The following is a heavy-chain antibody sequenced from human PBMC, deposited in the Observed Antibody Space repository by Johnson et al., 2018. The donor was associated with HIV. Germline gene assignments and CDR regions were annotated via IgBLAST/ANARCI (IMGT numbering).Heavy chain of an antibody. D-gene: IGHD2-21*01. Sequence: QVQLVESGGGVVQPGRSLRLSCAASGFTFSSYVMHWVRQAPGKGLEGVAVISFDGNNQYYADSVKDRFTISRDNSKNTLFLQMNGLRVEDTALYYCARDLWGVGAFDIWGQGTMVTVSS. CDR2: ISFDGNNQ. CDR1: GFTFSSYV. CDR3: ARDLWGVGAFDI. V-gene: IGHV3-30*04. J-gene: IGHJ3*02.